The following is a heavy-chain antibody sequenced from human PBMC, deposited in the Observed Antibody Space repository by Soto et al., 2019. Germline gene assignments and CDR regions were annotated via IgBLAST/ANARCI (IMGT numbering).Heavy chain of an antibody. Sequence: ASVKVSCKAPGYTFTTYDINWVRQATGQGPEWLGWMNPNSGNSGYAQKFQGRVAMTRNTSTSTAYLELSSLTSEDTAGYYCARGSKSSPVFRFFDYNPYYFGYSGPGTLVTVS. D-gene: IGHD3-9*01. CDR1: GYTFTTYD. CDR3: ARGSKSSPVFRFFDYNPYYFGY. J-gene: IGHJ4*02. CDR2: MNPNSGNS. V-gene: IGHV1-8*01.